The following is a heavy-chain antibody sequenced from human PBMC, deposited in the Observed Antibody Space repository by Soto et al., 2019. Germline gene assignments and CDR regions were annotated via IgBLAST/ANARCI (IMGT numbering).Heavy chain of an antibody. CDR2: ISASNGNT. CDR1: GYTFTCYG. J-gene: IGHJ3*02. CDR3: ERDDYSDSSGYYGI. Sequence: ASVKVCCKASGYTFTCYGSSWVRQATGQGLEWMGWISASNGNTNYAQKLQGRVTMTTDTSTRTAYRELRSLRSDDTAVYCCERDDYSDSSGYYGIWGQGTMVT. V-gene: IGHV1-18*01. D-gene: IGHD3-22*01.